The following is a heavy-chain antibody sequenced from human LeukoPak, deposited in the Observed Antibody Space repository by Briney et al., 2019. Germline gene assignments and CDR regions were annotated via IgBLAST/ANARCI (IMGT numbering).Heavy chain of an antibody. CDR2: IIPILDVA. Sequence: ASVKVSCKASGGTXXTXAITWVRXXXGXGXXXXXXIIPILDVADSAQRFQGRVTITADRSKSTVYMELNSLRSEDTAIYYCARFPVRGYTYGSVIHHMDVWGQGTTVTVSS. CDR1: GGTXXTXA. CDR3: ARFPVRGYTYGSVIHHMDV. J-gene: IGHJ6*02. V-gene: IGHV1-69*10. D-gene: IGHD5-18*01.